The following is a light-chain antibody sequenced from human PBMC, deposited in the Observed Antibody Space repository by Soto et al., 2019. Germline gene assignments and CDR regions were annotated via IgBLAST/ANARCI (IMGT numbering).Light chain of an antibody. V-gene: IGLV2-14*03. Sequence: ALTQPASVSGSPGQSITISCAGTSGDIGGYNYVSWYQQHPGKAPKLIIFDVTDRPSGVSDRFSGSKSGNTASLTISGLRPGDEADYYCSSFTGSFTHVFGTGTKVTVL. CDR3: SSFTGSFTHV. J-gene: IGLJ1*01. CDR2: DVT. CDR1: SGDIGGYNY.